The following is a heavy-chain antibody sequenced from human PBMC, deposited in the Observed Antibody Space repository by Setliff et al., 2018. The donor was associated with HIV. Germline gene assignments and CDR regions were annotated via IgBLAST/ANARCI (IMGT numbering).Heavy chain of an antibody. V-gene: IGHV3-48*01. D-gene: IGHD3-10*01. CDR1: GFTFGDFC. J-gene: IGHJ6*02. Sequence: GGSLRLSCGTSGFTFGDFCMNWVRQAPGKGLEWISYISSKRTSIYYADSVKGRFTISRDNDRNSLYLQMNGLRAEDTAVYYCATLPSRDMDVWGQGTTVTVSS. CDR3: ATLPSRDMDV. CDR2: ISSKRTSI.